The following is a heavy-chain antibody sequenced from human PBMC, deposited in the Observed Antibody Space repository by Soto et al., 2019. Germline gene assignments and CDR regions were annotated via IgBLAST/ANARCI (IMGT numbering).Heavy chain of an antibody. J-gene: IGHJ6*02. D-gene: IGHD3-3*01. CDR2: IRSKANSYAT. Sequence: GGSLRLSCAASGFTFSGSAMHWVRQASGKGLEWVGRIRSKANSYATAYAASVKGRFTISRDDSKNTAYLQMNSLKTEDTAVYYCTRHVVPYYAFWSGHYGMDVCGQGPKVTVYS. CDR1: GFTFSGSA. V-gene: IGHV3-73*01. CDR3: TRHVVPYYAFWSGHYGMDV.